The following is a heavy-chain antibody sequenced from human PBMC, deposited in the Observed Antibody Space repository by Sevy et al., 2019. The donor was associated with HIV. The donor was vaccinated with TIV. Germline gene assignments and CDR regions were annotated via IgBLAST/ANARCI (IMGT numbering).Heavy chain of an antibody. V-gene: IGHV3-23*01. Sequence: QLGGPLRLSCAASGFTFTSYAMSWVRQAPGKGLEWVSSISGSHGTPYYADSVKGRFTISRDNSKNTLYLQMRSLRAEETAVYYCAKSEWGNIGFCTRSSCYPFDYWGQGTLVTVSS. CDR1: GFTFTSYA. D-gene: IGHD2-2*01. CDR2: ISGSHGTP. J-gene: IGHJ4*02. CDR3: AKSEWGNIGFCTRSSCYPFDY.